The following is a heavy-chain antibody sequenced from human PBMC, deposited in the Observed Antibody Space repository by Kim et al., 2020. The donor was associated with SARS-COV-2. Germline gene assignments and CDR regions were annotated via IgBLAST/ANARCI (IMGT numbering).Heavy chain of an antibody. D-gene: IGHD6-19*01. Sequence: SVKVSCKASGGTFSSYAISWVRQAPGQGLEWMGGIIPIFGTANYAQKSQGRVTITADESTSTAYMELSSLRSEDTAVYYCAKGRIAVAGRGRWFDPWGQGTLVTVSS. J-gene: IGHJ5*02. CDR3: AKGRIAVAGRGRWFDP. CDR1: GGTFSSYA. V-gene: IGHV1-69*13. CDR2: IIPIFGTA.